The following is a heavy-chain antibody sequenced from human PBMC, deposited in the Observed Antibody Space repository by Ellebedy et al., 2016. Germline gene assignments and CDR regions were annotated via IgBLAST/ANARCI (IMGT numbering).Heavy chain of an antibody. Sequence: GESLKISCAASGFTFSSYSMNWVRQAPGKGLEWVSYISSSSSTIYYADSVKGRFTISRDNAKNSLYLQMNSLRAEDTAVYYCAKEMDYGEPRYYYGMDVWGQGTTVTVSS. CDR1: GFTFSSYS. CDR3: AKEMDYGEPRYYYGMDV. D-gene: IGHD4-17*01. V-gene: IGHV3-48*01. CDR2: ISSSSSTI. J-gene: IGHJ6*02.